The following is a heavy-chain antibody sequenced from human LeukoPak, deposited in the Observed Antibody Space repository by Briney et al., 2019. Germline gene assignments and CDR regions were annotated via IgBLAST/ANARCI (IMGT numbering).Heavy chain of an antibody. CDR1: GFTFGSYE. CDR3: ARGSGTFFGVVIIRGMDV. D-gene: IGHD3-3*01. V-gene: IGHV3-48*03. CDR2: ISSSGSTI. Sequence: GGSLRLSCAASGFTFGSYEMNWVRQAPGKGLEWVSYISSSGSTIYYADSVKGRFTISRDNAKNSLYLQMNSLRAEDTAVYYCARGSGTFFGVVIIRGMDVWGQGTTVTVSS. J-gene: IGHJ6*02.